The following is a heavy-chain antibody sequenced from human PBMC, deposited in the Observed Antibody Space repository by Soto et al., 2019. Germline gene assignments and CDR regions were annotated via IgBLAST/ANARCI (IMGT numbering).Heavy chain of an antibody. J-gene: IGHJ6*02. CDR2: IWYDGSNK. CDR3: ARSFYGDYDDYGMDV. D-gene: IGHD4-17*01. CDR1: GFTFSSYA. V-gene: IGHV3-33*01. Sequence: QVQLVESGGGVVQPGRSLRLSCAASGFTFSSYALHWVRQAPGKGLEWVALIWYDGSNKYYADSVKGRFTISRDNSKNTLYLQMNSLRAEDTAVYYCARSFYGDYDDYGMDVWGQGTTVTVSS.